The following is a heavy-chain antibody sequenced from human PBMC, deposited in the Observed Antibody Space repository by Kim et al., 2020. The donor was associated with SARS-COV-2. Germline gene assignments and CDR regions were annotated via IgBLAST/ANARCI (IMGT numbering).Heavy chain of an antibody. D-gene: IGHD3-10*01. Sequence: KGRFTISRGDSKNTLYLQMNSLKTEDTAVYYCSTLIGYYGSGSYYRSNDYWGQGTLVTVSS. J-gene: IGHJ4*02. V-gene: IGHV3-15*01. CDR3: STLIGYYGSGSYYRSNDY.